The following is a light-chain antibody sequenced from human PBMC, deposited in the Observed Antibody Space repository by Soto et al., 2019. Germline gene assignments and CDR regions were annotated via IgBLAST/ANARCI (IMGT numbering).Light chain of an antibody. CDR3: QQYYHWIT. CDR2: GAS. J-gene: IGKJ4*01. Sequence: EIVITQSPATLSLSPGERAILSCRASQSVGSNLVWYQQKPGQAPRLLVYGASTRATGIAARFRGSGSGTEFTLTISSLKSEEFAIDYCQQYYHWITVGGGTKGEIK. CDR1: QSVGSN. V-gene: IGKV3-15*01.